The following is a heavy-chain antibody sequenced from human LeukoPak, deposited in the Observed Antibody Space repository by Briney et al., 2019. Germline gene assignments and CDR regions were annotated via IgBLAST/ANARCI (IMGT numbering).Heavy chain of an antibody. CDR1: GASISSTSYC. J-gene: IGHJ6*03. V-gene: IGHV4-61*09. CDR2: IHTSGST. CDR3: ARDPGTMLRGSRRGYDGNYMDV. D-gene: IGHD3-10*01. Sequence: SETLSLTCTVSGASISSTSYCWGWIRQPAGKGLEWIGHIHTSGSTNYNPSLKSRVTISVDTSKNQFSLKLGSVTAADTAVYYCARDPGTMLRGSRRGYDGNYMDVWGKGTTVTISS.